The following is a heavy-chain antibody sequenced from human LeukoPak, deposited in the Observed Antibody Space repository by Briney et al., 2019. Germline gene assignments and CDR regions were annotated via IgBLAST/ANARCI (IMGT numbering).Heavy chain of an antibody. D-gene: IGHD3-3*02. CDR3: ARDSFFAFDI. V-gene: IGHV3-23*01. J-gene: IGHJ3*02. Sequence: PGGSLRLSCAASGFTFSSYAMSWVRQAQGKGLEWVSTISGSGGSTYFADSVKGRFTISRDNSKNTLYLQMNSLRAEDTAVYYCARDSFFAFDIWGQGTMVTVSS. CDR1: GFTFSSYA. CDR2: ISGSGGST.